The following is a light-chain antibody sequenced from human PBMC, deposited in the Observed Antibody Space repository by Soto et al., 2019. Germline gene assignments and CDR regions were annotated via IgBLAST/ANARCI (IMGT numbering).Light chain of an antibody. V-gene: IGLV1-44*01. J-gene: IGLJ2*01. CDR3: STWDSTLNGLVV. CDR1: SSNIGTSS. CDR2: SND. Sequence: QSVLTQPPSTSGTPGQTVTISCSGSSSNIGTSSVNWYQQHPGTAPKLLIYSNDQRPSGVPDRFSVSKSGTSASLAVSGSQSEDEADYYCSTWDSTLNGLVVFGGGTQLTVL.